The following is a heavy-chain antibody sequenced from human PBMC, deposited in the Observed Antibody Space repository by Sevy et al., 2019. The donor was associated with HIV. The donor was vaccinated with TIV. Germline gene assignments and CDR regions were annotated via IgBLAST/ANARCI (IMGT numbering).Heavy chain of an antibody. CDR1: GFSFNTSGVG. J-gene: IGHJ4*02. V-gene: IGHV2-5*02. CDR3: AHRRSKGITITEFDF. Sequence: SGPTLVKPTQTLTLTCTFSGFSFNTSGVGVGWIRQPPGKALEWLAMIFWDDDNRYSPSLKSRLTITKDTSKDQVVLTMANMDPVDTGTYYCAHRRSKGITITEFDFWVQGTLVTVSS. CDR2: IFWDDDN. D-gene: IGHD3-9*01.